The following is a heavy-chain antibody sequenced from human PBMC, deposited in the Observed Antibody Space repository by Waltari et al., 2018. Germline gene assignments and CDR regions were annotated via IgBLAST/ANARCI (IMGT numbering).Heavy chain of an antibody. CDR1: GGTFSINA. CDR2: VIPMFGTV. CDR3: ASGAGYCSSSNCPHDAFNV. D-gene: IGHD2-2*01. Sequence: QLQLMQSGAAVKKPGSSVKVSCKASGGTFSINAISWVRQATGQGLEWLGGVIPMFGTVNYAQRFQGRVTITAAESTSTIYMELHTLRSEDTAVYYCASGAGYCSSSNCPHDAFNVWGQGTMVTVSS. J-gene: IGHJ3*01. V-gene: IGHV1-69*01.